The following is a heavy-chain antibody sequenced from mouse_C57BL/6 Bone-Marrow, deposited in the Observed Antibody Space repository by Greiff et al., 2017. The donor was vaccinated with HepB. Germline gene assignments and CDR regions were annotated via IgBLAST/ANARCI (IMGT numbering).Heavy chain of an antibody. J-gene: IGHJ3*01. CDR2: IDPENGDT. D-gene: IGHD2-3*01. CDR3: TSYDGYYVWFAY. V-gene: IGHV14-4*01. Sequence: EVQLVESGAELVRPGASVKLSCTASGFNIKDDYMHWVKQRPEQGLEWIGWIDPENGDTEYASKFQGKATITADTSSNTAYLQLSSLTSEDTAVYYCTSYDGYYVWFAYWGQGTLVTVSA. CDR1: GFNIKDDY.